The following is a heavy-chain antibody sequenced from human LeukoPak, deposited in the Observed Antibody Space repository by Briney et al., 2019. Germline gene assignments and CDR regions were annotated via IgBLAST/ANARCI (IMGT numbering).Heavy chain of an antibody. J-gene: IGHJ4*02. CDR3: ARDPIYSSSFPGHDY. CDR1: GYTFTGYY. CDR2: INPNSGGT. Sequence: ASVKVSCKASGYTFTGYYMHWVRQAPGQGLEWMGRINPNSGGTNYAQKFQGRVTMTRDTSISTAYMELSRLRSDDTAVYYCARDPIYSSSFPGHDYWGQGTLVTVSS. D-gene: IGHD6-6*01. V-gene: IGHV1-2*06.